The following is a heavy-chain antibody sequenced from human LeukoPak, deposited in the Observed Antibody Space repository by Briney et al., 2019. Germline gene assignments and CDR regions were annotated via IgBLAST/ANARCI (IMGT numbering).Heavy chain of an antibody. D-gene: IGHD3-10*01. CDR1: GGSISSSSYY. V-gene: IGHV4-39*01. Sequence: PSETLSLTCTVSGGSISSSSYYWGWIRQPPGKGLEWIGSIYYSGSTYYNPSLKSRVTISVDTSKNQFSLKLSSVTAADTAVYYCARLKVFARSPMVYYYGSGSYFNWFDPWGQGTLVTVSS. CDR2: IYYSGST. CDR3: ARLKVFARSPMVYYYGSGSYFNWFDP. J-gene: IGHJ5*02.